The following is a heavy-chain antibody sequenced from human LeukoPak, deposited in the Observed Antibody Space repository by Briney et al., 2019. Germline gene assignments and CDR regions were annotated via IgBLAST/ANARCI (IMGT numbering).Heavy chain of an antibody. CDR1: GYTFTSNG. D-gene: IGHD1-26*01. Sequence: ASVKVSCKASGYTFTSNGISWVRQAPGQGLEWMGWISAYNGNTNYAQKLQGRVTMTTDTSTSTAYMELRSLRSDDTAVYYCATVLVPTYYYYGMDVWGQGTTVTVSS. CDR2: ISAYNGNT. V-gene: IGHV1-18*01. J-gene: IGHJ6*02. CDR3: ATVLVPTYYYYGMDV.